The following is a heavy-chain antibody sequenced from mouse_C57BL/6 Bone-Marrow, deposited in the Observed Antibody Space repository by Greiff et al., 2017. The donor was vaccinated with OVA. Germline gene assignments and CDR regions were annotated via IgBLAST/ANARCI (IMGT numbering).Heavy chain of an antibody. CDR2: ISNGGGST. J-gene: IGHJ2*01. CDR1: GFTFSDYY. CDR3: ARREASYIDY. D-gene: IGHD1-1*01. V-gene: IGHV5-12*01. Sequence: EVKLVESGGGLVQPGGSLKLSCAASGFTFSDYYMYWVRQTPEKRLEWVAYISNGGGSTYYPDTVKGRFTISRDTAKNTLYLQMSRLKSEDTAMYYCARREASYIDYWGQGTTLTVSS.